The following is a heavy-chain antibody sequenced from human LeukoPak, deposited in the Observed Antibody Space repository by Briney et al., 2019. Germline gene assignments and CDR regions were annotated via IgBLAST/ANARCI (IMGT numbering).Heavy chain of an antibody. D-gene: IGHD3-22*01. CDR2: IYYSGST. J-gene: IGHJ4*02. CDR3: ARHGDYDSSGYSSY. V-gene: IGHV4-39*01. CDR1: GGSISSSSYY. Sequence: SETLSLTCTVSGGSISSSSYYWGRIRQPPGKGLEWIGSIYYSGSTYYNPSLKSRVTISVDTSKNQFPLKLSSVTAADTAVYYCARHGDYDSSGYSSYWGQGTLVTVSS.